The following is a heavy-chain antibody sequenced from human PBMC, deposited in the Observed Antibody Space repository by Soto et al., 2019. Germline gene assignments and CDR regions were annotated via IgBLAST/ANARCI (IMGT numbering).Heavy chain of an antibody. Sequence: SETLSLPCTVPGGSIRSYYWSWIRQPPGKGLEWIGYIYYSGSTNYNPSLKSRVTISVDTSKNQFSLKLSSVTAADTAVYYCARDLSVDGSGSQDYYGMDVWGQGTTVTVSS. V-gene: IGHV4-59*01. CDR3: ARDLSVDGSGSQDYYGMDV. J-gene: IGHJ6*02. CDR2: IYYSGST. CDR1: GGSIRSYY. D-gene: IGHD3-10*01.